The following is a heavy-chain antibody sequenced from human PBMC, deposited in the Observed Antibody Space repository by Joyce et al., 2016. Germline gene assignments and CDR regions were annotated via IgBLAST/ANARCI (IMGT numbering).Heavy chain of an antibody. D-gene: IGHD2-15*01. Sequence: QAQVLQSGTEVKKPGSSVKVSCTASVGTFNKFSFNWGRQAPGQGLEVLGTVMPVFGTPITEQKFQGGVRISADDSTNTVHMEVSRLTSDETALYYCALRTKTFSVVRPQVDALDVWGQGTTVIVSS. J-gene: IGHJ6*02. V-gene: IGHV1-69*18. CDR2: VMPVFGTP. CDR3: ALRTKTFSVVRPQVDALDV. CDR1: VGTFNKFS.